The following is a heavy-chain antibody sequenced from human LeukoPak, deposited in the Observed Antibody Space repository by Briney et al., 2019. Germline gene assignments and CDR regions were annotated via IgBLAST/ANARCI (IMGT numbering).Heavy chain of an antibody. CDR3: ARDLGYQLPVGGWFDP. J-gene: IGHJ5*02. D-gene: IGHD2-2*01. CDR2: ISSSGSTI. CDR1: GFTFSDYY. V-gene: IGHV3-11*01. Sequence: PGGSLRLSCAASGFTFSDYYMSWLRQAPGKWLEWVSYISSSGSTIYYADSVKGRFTISRDNAKNSLYLQMNSLRAEDTAVYYCARDLGYQLPVGGWFDPWGQGTLVTVSS.